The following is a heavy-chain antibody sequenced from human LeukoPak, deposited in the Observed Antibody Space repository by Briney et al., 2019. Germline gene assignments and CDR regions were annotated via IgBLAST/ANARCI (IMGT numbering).Heavy chain of an antibody. D-gene: IGHD2-21*01. V-gene: IGHV3-30*02. CDR3: AKNRDSGDFPRDFDN. J-gene: IGHJ4*02. CDR2: ILHEGSYQ. Sequence: GGCLRLSCAESRYTLCRYGVRWVRATLGKGRWRGAFILHEGSYQQYTDSVRRRYTVSRYNSKDTVYLQKNSRRTADTAVYYCAKNRDSGDFPRDFDNWGQGTLVTVSS. CDR1: RYTLCRYG.